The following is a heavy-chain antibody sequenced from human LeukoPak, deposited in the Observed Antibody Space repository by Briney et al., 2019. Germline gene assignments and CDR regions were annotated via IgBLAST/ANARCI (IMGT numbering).Heavy chain of an antibody. J-gene: IGHJ4*02. CDR3: ATDSCSSAFFFDY. D-gene: IGHD6-6*01. V-gene: IGHV1-24*01. Sequence: ASVKVSCKVSGYTLNELSMHWVRQAPGKGLEWMGGFDPEDGEKIYAQKFQGRVTMTEDTSTDTAYMELSSLRSEDTAVYYCATDSCSSAFFFDYWGQGTLVTVSS. CDR2: FDPEDGEK. CDR1: GYTLNELS.